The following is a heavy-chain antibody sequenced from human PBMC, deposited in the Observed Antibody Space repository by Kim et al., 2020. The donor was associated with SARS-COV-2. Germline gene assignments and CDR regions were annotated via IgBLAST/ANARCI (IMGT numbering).Heavy chain of an antibody. CDR3: AKDGTGPGSYEVFDY. D-gene: IGHD1-1*01. CDR1: GFTFKTYA. CDR2: ISGSGREI. V-gene: IGHV3-23*01. Sequence: GGSLRLSCAASGFTFKTYAMSWVRQAPGKGLEWVSSISGSGREINYADSVRGRFTISKDNSDTTMYLQMNSLRAGDTAVYYCAKDGTGPGSYEVFDYWGQGTLVTVSS. J-gene: IGHJ4*02.